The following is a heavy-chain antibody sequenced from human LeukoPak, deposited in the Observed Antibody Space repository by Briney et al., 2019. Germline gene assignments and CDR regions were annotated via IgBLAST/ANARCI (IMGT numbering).Heavy chain of an antibody. CDR1: GGSISSGDYP. J-gene: IGHJ4*02. CDR2: IYHSGST. CDR3: AALWFGDPETPHDY. V-gene: IGHV4-30-2*02. Sequence: PSQTLSLTCVVSGGSISSGDYPWSWIRQPPGKGLEWIGYIYHSGSTYYNPSLKSRVTISVDTSKNQFSLKVRSVTAADTAVYYCAALWFGDPETPHDYWGQGTLVTVSS. D-gene: IGHD3-10*01.